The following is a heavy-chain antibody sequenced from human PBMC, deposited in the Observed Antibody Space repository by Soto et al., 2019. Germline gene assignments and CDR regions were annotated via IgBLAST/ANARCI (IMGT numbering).Heavy chain of an antibody. CDR2: INHSGNT. CDR1: GGSIGTNAYY. V-gene: IGHV4-39*01. J-gene: IGHJ5*02. CDR3: SRRAPEGFDP. Sequence: SETLSLTCAVSGGSIGTNAYYWGWIRQAPGKGLEWIGSINHSGNTYLSPSLKDRVTMSVDTSKNSFSLKLRSATAADTGLYYCSRRAPEGFDPWGQGTLVTVSS.